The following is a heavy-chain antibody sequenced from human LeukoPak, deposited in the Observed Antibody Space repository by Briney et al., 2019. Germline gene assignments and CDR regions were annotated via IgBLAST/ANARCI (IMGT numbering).Heavy chain of an antibody. D-gene: IGHD3-22*01. V-gene: IGHV4-61*01. J-gene: IGHJ4*02. CDR1: GGSVSSGSYY. Sequence: SETLSLTCTVSGGSVSSGSYYWSWIRQPSGKGLEWIGYIYYSGSTNYNPSLKSRVTISVDTSKNQFSLKLSSVTAADTAVYYCARGDYYDSSGYYPFDYWGQGTLVTVSS. CDR2: IYYSGST. CDR3: ARGDYYDSSGYYPFDY.